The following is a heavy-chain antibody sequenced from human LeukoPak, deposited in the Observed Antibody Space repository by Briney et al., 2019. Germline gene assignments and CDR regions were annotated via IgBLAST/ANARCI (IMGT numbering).Heavy chain of an antibody. J-gene: IGHJ6*03. V-gene: IGHV3-7*01. Sequence: PGGSLRLSCSVSGFIFRDFSMSWVRQAPGRGLEWVAKMNEYGSEIFYVDSVKGRFTISRDNGKNSLYLQMNSLRAEDTAVYYCAKGRKFENYYYYYYMDVWGKGTTVTVSS. CDR1: GFIFRDFS. CDR2: MNEYGSEI. CDR3: AKGRKFENYYYYYYMDV. D-gene: IGHD1-14*01.